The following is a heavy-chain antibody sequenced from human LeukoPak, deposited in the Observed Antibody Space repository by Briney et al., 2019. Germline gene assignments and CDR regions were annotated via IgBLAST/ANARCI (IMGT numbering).Heavy chain of an antibody. CDR1: GYTFTGYY. Sequence: PLASVMVSCKASGYTFTGYYMHWVRQAPGQGLEWMGWINPNSGGTNYAQKFQGRVTMTRDTSISTAYMELSRLRSDDTAMYYCARGAEYYYYMDVWGKGTTVTISS. J-gene: IGHJ6*03. V-gene: IGHV1-2*02. CDR2: INPNSGGT. CDR3: ARGAEYYYYMDV.